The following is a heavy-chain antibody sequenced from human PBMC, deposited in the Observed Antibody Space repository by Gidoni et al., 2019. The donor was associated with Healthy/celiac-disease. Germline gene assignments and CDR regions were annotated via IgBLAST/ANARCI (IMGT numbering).Heavy chain of an antibody. J-gene: IGHJ6*02. V-gene: IGHV4-34*01. CDR1: GGSFSGCY. CDR2: INHSGST. D-gene: IGHD2-15*01. Sequence: QVQLQQWGAGLLKPSETLSLTSAVYGGSFSGCYWSWLRQPPGKGLEWIGEINHSGSTNYNPSLKSRVTISVDTSKNQFSLKLSSVTAADTAVYYCARGVLGYCSGGSCYFYYYYYGMDVWGQGTTVTVSS. CDR3: ARGVLGYCSGGSCYFYYYYYGMDV.